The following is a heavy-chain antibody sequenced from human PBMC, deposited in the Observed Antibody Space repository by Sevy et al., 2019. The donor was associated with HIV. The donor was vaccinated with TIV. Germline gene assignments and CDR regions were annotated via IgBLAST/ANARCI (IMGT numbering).Heavy chain of an antibody. Sequence: SQTLSLTCVISGDSVSNNSAAWNWIRQSPSRGLEWLGRTYYRSKWFNDYSISLKSRISIHADTSKNQFSLQLSSVTPEDTAVYYCARDSCGGDCDNYFDYWGQGTLVTVSS. CDR1: GDSVSNNSAA. D-gene: IGHD2-21*02. CDR2: TYYRSKWFN. CDR3: ARDSCGGDCDNYFDY. V-gene: IGHV6-1*01. J-gene: IGHJ4*02.